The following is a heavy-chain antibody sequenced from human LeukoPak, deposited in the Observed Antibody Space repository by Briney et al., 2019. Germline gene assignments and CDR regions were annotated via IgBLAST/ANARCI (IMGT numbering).Heavy chain of an antibody. Sequence: SETLSLTCTVSGGSISSYYWSWIRQPPGKGLEWIGYIYYSGSTNYNPSLKSRVTISVDTSKNQFSLKLSSVTAADTAVYYCARGRYFDWLLYGVSAFDIWGQGTMVTVSS. CDR1: GGSISSYY. V-gene: IGHV4-59*01. J-gene: IGHJ3*02. CDR3: ARGRYFDWLLYGVSAFDI. CDR2: IYYSGST. D-gene: IGHD3-9*01.